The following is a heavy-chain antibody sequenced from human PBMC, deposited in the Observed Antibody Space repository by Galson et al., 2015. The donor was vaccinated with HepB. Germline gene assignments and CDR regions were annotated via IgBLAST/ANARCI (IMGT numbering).Heavy chain of an antibody. Sequence: TLSLTCTVSGGSISSYYWSWIRQPPGKGLEWIGSIYYSGSTYYNPSLKSRVTISVDTSKNQFSLKLSSVTAADTAVYYCARLLEESSGWSGFVYWGQGTLVTVSS. CDR1: GGSISSYY. D-gene: IGHD6-19*01. CDR2: IYYSGST. V-gene: IGHV4-39*01. CDR3: ARLLEESSGWSGFVY. J-gene: IGHJ4*02.